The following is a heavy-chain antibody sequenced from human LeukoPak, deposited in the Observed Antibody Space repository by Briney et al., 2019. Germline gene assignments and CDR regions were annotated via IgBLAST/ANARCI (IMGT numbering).Heavy chain of an antibody. D-gene: IGHD1-26*01. CDR3: ARISGSYYAIDY. CDR2: INHSGST. CDR1: GFTFSSYA. Sequence: GSLRLSCAASGFTFSSYAMTWVRQPPGKGLEWIGEINHSGSTNYNPSLKSRVTISVDTSKNQFSLKLSSVTAADTAVYYCARISGSYYAIDYWGQGTLVTVSS. J-gene: IGHJ4*02. V-gene: IGHV4-34*01.